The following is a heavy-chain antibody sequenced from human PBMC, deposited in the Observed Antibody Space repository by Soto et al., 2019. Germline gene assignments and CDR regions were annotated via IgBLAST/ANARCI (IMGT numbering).Heavy chain of an antibody. D-gene: IGHD6-19*01. CDR2: IKQDGSEK. CDR3: AREDSSGWYGVDY. V-gene: IGHV3-7*01. CDR1: GFTFSSYW. J-gene: IGHJ4*02. Sequence: EVQLVESGGGLVQPGGSLRLSCAASGFTFSSYWMSWVRQAPGKGLEWVANIKQDGSEKYYVDSVKGRFTISRDNAKNSLYLQMNSLRAEDTAVSYCAREDSSGWYGVDYWGQGTLVTVSS.